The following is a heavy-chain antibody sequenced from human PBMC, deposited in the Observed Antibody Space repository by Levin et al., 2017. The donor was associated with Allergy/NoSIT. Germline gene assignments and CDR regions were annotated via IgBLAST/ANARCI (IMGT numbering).Heavy chain of an antibody. CDR2: ISGSGGST. Sequence: GESLKISCAASGFTFSSYAMSWVRQAPGKGLEWVSAISGSGGSTYYADSVKGRFTISRDNSKNTLYLQMNSLRAEDTAVYYCAKTLSGGSFFDYWGQGTLVTVSS. CDR3: AKTLSGGSFFDY. J-gene: IGHJ4*02. D-gene: IGHD2-15*01. V-gene: IGHV3-23*01. CDR1: GFTFSSYA.